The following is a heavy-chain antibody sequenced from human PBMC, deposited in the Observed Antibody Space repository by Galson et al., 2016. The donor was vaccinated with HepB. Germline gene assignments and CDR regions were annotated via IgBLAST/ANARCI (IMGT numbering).Heavy chain of an antibody. Sequence: SLRLSCAASGFTFSNYWMHWVRRAPGKGLVWISRINSDGSSTNYADSVKGRFTISRDNAKNTLYLQMDSLRADDTAVYYCTRPFCTNGVCYWAYGMDVGGQGTTVTVSS. J-gene: IGHJ6*02. CDR3: TRPFCTNGVCYWAYGMDV. V-gene: IGHV3-74*01. CDR2: INSDGSST. D-gene: IGHD2-8*01. CDR1: GFTFSNYW.